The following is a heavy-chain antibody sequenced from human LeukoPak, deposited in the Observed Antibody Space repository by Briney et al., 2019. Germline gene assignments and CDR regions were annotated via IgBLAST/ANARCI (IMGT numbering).Heavy chain of an antibody. V-gene: IGHV1-18*01. CDR3: ARLAVAGHFDH. J-gene: IGHJ4*02. CDR2: ISGYNGDT. D-gene: IGHD6-19*01. CDR1: GYTFTSYG. Sequence: ASVTVSCKASGYTFTSYGISWVRQAPGQGLEWMGWISGYNGDTNYAQKLQGRVTMTTDTSTSTVYMELRSLRSDDTAVYFRARLAVAGHFDHWGQGTLVTVSS.